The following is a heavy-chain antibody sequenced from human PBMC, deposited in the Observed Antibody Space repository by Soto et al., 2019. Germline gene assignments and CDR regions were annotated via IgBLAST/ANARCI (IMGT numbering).Heavy chain of an antibody. V-gene: IGHV3-53*01. CDR3: ARVSGYDREPHYFDY. CDR1: GFXVSSNY. D-gene: IGHD5-12*01. Sequence: GGSLXLSCAASGFXVSSNYMSWVRQAPGKGLEWVSVIYSGGSTYYADSVKGRFTISRDNSKNTLYLQMNSLRAEDTAVYYCARVSGYDREPHYFDYWGQGTLVTVSS. CDR2: IYSGGST. J-gene: IGHJ4*02.